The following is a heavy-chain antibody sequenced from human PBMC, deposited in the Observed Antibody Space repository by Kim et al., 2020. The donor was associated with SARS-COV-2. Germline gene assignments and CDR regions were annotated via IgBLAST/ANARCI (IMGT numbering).Heavy chain of an antibody. CDR3: ARGGYYFDY. CDR2: GST. V-gene: IGHV4-59*09. Sequence: GSTHYNPARKSRVTLSVDTSKTQFCLKLSAVTAADTAVYYCARGGYYFDYWGQGTLVTVSS. J-gene: IGHJ4*02.